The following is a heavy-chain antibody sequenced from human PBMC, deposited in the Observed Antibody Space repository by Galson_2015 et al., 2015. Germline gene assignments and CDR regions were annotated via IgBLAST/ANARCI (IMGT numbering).Heavy chain of an antibody. CDR1: GFTFRDYS. CDR2: ISNGGSTI. J-gene: IGHJ6*04. V-gene: IGHV3-48*02. Sequence: SLRLSCAASGFTFRDYSMNWVRQAPGKGLEWTSYISNGGSTIYYADSVKGRFTISRDNAKNSLYLQMNSLRDEDTAVYYCARDGPGVLRFLDVWGKGTTVTVSS. D-gene: IGHD3-3*01. CDR3: ARDGPGVLRFLDV.